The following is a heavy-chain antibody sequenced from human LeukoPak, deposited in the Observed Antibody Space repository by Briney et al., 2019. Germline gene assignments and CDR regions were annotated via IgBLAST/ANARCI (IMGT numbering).Heavy chain of an antibody. Sequence: SETLSLTCTVSGASISTYSCSWIRQSPGKGLEWIGDLSYSGSTNYNPSLESRVTISVDTPKNQFSLRLSSVTAADTALYYCATHTQSLYGMDVWGQGTTVTVSS. CDR2: LSYSGST. D-gene: IGHD4-11*01. CDR1: GASISTYS. J-gene: IGHJ6*02. V-gene: IGHV4-59*08. CDR3: ATHTQSLYGMDV.